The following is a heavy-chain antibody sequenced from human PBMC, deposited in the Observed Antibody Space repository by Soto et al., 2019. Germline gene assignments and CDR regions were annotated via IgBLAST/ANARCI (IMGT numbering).Heavy chain of an antibody. J-gene: IGHJ4*01. CDR2: ISNDAART. CDR1: GFTFSDHG. V-gene: IGHV3-23*01. Sequence: GGSLRLSCAASGFTFSDHGMTWVRQAPGKGLEWVSSISNDAARTFYADSVKGRFTVSRDRSNNTLYLQMNSLRAEDTAVYFCARPPLYSSGGYFDSWGHGTLVTVPQ. CDR3: ARPPLYSSGGYFDS. D-gene: IGHD6-19*01.